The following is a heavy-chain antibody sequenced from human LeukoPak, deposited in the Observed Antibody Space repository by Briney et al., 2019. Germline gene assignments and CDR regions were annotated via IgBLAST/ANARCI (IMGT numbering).Heavy chain of an antibody. D-gene: IGHD3-22*01. J-gene: IGHJ4*02. CDR2: IYYSGST. V-gene: IGHV4-59*08. CDR3: ARLSPSPRTYYYDSSGYPPNAVFDY. Sequence: SETLSLTCTVSGGSISSYYWSWIRQPPGKGLEWIGYIYYSGSTNYNPSLKSRVTISVDTSKNQFSLKLSSVTAADTAVYYCARLSPSPRTYYYDSSGYPPNAVFDYWGQGTLVTVSS. CDR1: GGSISSYY.